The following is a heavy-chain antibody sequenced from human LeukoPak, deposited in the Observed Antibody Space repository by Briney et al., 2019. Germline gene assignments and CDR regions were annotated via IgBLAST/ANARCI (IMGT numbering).Heavy chain of an antibody. Sequence: PSETLSLTCTVSGGSISSYYWSWIRQPPGKGLEWVGYIYYSGSNNYNPSLMSRATISVNTSKNQFYLKLSSVTAADTAVYYCARQGLYYYDSSGPDAFDIWGQGTMVTVSS. CDR3: ARQGLYYYDSSGPDAFDI. J-gene: IGHJ3*02. V-gene: IGHV4-59*08. CDR1: GGSISSYY. D-gene: IGHD3-22*01. CDR2: IYYSGSN.